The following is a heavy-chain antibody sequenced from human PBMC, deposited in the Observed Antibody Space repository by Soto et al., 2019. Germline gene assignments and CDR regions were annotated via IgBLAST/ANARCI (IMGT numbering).Heavy chain of an antibody. Sequence: QLVQSGAEVKKPGSSVKVACTASGGTFNSYAISWVRQAPGQGLEWMGGIIPIFNTTNYAQKFQGRVRMTADKSTDTAYMELSSLTSKDTAVYFCATQQQLATFDYWGQGTLVSVSS. J-gene: IGHJ4*02. CDR1: GGTFNSYA. CDR2: IIPIFNTT. V-gene: IGHV1-69*06. CDR3: ATQQQLATFDY. D-gene: IGHD6-13*01.